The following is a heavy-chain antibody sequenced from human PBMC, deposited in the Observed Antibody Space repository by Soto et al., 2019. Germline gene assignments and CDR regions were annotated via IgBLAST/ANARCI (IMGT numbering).Heavy chain of an antibody. J-gene: IGHJ5*02. CDR2: ISAYNGNT. D-gene: IGHD3-10*01. CDR1: GYTFTSYG. V-gene: IGHV1-18*01. CDR3: ARDQSITMVRGNNWFDP. Sequence: ASVKVSCKASGYTFTSYGISWVRQAPGQGLEWMGWISAYNGNTNYAQKLQGRVTMTTDTSTSTAYMELRSLRSDDTAVYYCARDQSITMVRGNNWFDPWGQGNLVT.